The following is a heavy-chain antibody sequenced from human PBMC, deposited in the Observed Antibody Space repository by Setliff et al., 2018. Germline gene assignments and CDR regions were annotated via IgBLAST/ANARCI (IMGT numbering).Heavy chain of an antibody. CDR1: GYTFIRYY. CDR3: ARASDAAAGRKGVFEY. J-gene: IGHJ4*02. Sequence: GASVKVSCKASGYTFIRYYMYWVRQAPGQGLTWMGTINPGGGSASNADEFQGRITMTRNTSTSTIYMEMTRLTSEDTAMYYCARASDAAAGRKGVFEYWGQGSLVTVSS. V-gene: IGHV1-46*01. CDR2: INPGGGSA. D-gene: IGHD6-13*01.